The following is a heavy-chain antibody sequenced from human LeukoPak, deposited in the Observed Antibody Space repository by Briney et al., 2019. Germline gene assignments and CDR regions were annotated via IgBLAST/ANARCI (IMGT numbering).Heavy chain of an antibody. D-gene: IGHD2-2*01. CDR3: ARDGRWLVPAAMQGNWFDP. Sequence: ASVKVSCKASGYTFTNYAMNWVRQAPGQGLEWMGWINTNTVNPTYAQGFTGRFVFSLDTSVSTAYLEISSLKAEDAAVYYCARDGRWLVPAAMQGNWFDPWGQGTLVTVSS. CDR1: GYTFTNYA. CDR2: INTNTVNP. J-gene: IGHJ5*02. V-gene: IGHV7-4-1*02.